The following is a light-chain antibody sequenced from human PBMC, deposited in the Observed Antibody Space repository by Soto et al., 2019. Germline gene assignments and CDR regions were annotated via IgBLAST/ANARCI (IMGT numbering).Light chain of an antibody. CDR2: LGS. CDR1: QSLLHSNGYND. V-gene: IGKV2-28*01. CDR3: MQALQTPWT. J-gene: IGKJ1*01. Sequence: DIVMTQSPLSLPVTPGEPASISCRSSQSLLHSNGYNDLDWYLQKPGQSPQLLIYLGSNRASGVPDRFSDSGAGTDFALKISRGEAEDVGVYYCMQALQTPWTFGQGKKVEIK.